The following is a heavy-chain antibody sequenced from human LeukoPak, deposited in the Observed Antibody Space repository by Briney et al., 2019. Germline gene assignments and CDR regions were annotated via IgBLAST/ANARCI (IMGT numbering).Heavy chain of an antibody. D-gene: IGHD6-19*01. Sequence: GGSLRPSCSASGFTFSDYEMNWVRQAPGKGLDWVSFISSSGSTTDYADSVKGRFTISRDNGKNSLYLQMNSLRAEDTAIYYCARGTFSMYSSGWYVGDWGQGPLVTVSS. V-gene: IGHV3-48*03. CDR3: ARGTFSMYSSGWYVGD. CDR2: ISSSGSTT. CDR1: GFTFSDYE. J-gene: IGHJ1*01.